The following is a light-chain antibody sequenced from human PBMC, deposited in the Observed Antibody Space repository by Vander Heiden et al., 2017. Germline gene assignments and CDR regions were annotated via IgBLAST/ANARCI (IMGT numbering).Light chain of an antibody. Sequence: DIHMTQSPSSLSTSVGDRLTITCRASQTIEKYLNWYQHKAGKAPKLLIYSTSSLRSGVPSRFSGSASGTDFNLTSSILHPEDFGTYFCQRSDSIPYTFGQGTKVEMK. CDR2: STS. CDR3: QRSDSIPYT. V-gene: IGKV1-39*01. CDR1: QTIEKY. J-gene: IGKJ2*01.